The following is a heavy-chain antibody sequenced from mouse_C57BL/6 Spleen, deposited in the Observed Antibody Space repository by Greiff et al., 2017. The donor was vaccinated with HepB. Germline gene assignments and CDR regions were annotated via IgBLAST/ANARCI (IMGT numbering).Heavy chain of an antibody. CDR2: IHPNSGST. V-gene: IGHV1-64*01. Sequence: QVQLQQPGAELVKPGASVKLSCKASGYTFTSYWMHWVKQRPGEGLEWIGMIHPNSGSTNYNEKFKSKATLTVDKSSSTAYMQLSSLTSQDSAVYYCARGGNYYAMDYWGQGTSVTVSS. CDR1: GYTFTSYW. CDR3: ARGGNYYAMDY. J-gene: IGHJ4*01.